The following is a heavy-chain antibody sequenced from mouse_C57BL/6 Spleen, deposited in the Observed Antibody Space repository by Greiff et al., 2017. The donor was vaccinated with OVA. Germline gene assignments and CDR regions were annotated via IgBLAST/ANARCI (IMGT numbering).Heavy chain of an antibody. CDR2: ISNSGST. J-gene: IGHJ2*01. CDR1: GYSITSDY. CDR3: ARSETGYYFDY. V-gene: IGHV3-8*01. Sequence: VQLKESGPGLAKPSQTLSLTCSVTGYSITSDYWNWIRKFPGNKLEYMGYISNSGSTYYNQSLKSRISITRDTAKNQYYLQLNSVTPEDTATYYCARSETGYYFDYWGQGTTLTVSS. D-gene: IGHD4-1*01.